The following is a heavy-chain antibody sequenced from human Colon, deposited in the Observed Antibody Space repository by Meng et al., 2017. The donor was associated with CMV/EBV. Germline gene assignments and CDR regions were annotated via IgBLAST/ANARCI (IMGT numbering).Heavy chain of an antibody. D-gene: IGHD7-27*01. CDR2: INTDGSTT. V-gene: IGHV3-74*01. CDR3: VKDPHWGEAL. J-gene: IGHJ4*02. Sequence: EVQLVASGGGLVQPGGSLRLSCAASGFTFSSKWMHWVRQGPGKGLVWVSRINTDGSTTYYADSVKGRFTISRDNAKNTLYLEMNSLTVEDTAVYYCVKDPHWGEALWGQGTLVTVSS. CDR1: GFTFSSKW.